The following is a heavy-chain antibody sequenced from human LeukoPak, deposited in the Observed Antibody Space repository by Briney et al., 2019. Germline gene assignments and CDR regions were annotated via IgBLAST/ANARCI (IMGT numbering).Heavy chain of an antibody. V-gene: IGHV1-18*04. Sequence: GASVKVSCKASGYTFTSYGISWVRQAPGQGLEWMGWISAYNGNTNYAQKLQGRVTMTTDTSTSTAYMELRSLRSDDTAAYYCARVMSSPPISMYYFDYWGQGTLVTVSS. D-gene: IGHD5/OR15-5a*01. CDR1: GYTFTSYG. CDR2: ISAYNGNT. J-gene: IGHJ4*02. CDR3: ARVMSSPPISMYYFDY.